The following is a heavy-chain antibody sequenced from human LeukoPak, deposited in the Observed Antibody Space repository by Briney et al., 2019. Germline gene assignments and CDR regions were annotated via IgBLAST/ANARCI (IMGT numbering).Heavy chain of an antibody. D-gene: IGHD2-2*01. Sequence: GGSLRLSCAASGFTFSSYSMNWVRQAPGKGLEWVSSISSSSSYIYYADSVKGRFTISRDNAKNSLYLQMNSLRAEDTAVYYCARDPGGNCSSTSCYPGYDAFDIWGQGTMVTVSS. CDR3: ARDPGGNCSSTSCYPGYDAFDI. V-gene: IGHV3-21*01. CDR1: GFTFSSYS. CDR2: ISSSSSYI. J-gene: IGHJ3*02.